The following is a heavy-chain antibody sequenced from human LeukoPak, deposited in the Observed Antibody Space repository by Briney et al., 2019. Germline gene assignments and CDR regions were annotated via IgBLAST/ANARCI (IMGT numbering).Heavy chain of an antibody. V-gene: IGHV3-48*03. J-gene: IGHJ4*02. CDR1: GFTFRSYE. Sequence: PGGSLRLSCAASGFTFRSYEMNWFRQAPGEGLEWVSYISSSGSAVYYADSVKGRFTISRDNAKNSLYLQMNSLRAEDTAVYYCARVGGHCTSTSCPPPDYWGQGTLVTVSS. D-gene: IGHD2-2*01. CDR3: ARVGGHCTSTSCPPPDY. CDR2: ISSSGSAV.